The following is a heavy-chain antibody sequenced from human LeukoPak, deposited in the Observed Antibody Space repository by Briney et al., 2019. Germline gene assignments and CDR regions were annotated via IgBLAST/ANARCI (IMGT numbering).Heavy chain of an antibody. CDR1: GLTFSNAW. V-gene: IGHV3-15*01. D-gene: IGHD2-2*01. Sequence: GESLRLSCAASGLTFSNAWMTWVRQAPGKGLEWVGRIKSKSDGETTDYAASVKGRFTTSRDDSKNTVYLQMNSLKIADTAVYFCYASGRFPWGQGTLVTVSS. CDR2: IKSKSDGETT. J-gene: IGHJ5*02. CDR3: YASGRFP.